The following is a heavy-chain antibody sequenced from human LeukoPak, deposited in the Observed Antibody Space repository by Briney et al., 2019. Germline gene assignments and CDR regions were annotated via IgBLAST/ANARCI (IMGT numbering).Heavy chain of an antibody. CDR2: ISSSGGGT. CDR3: ARGPTSVTTTWNFDL. J-gene: IGHJ2*01. V-gene: IGHV3-23*01. Sequence: SGGSLRLSCAASGFTFSSYAMNWVRQAAGKGLEWVSAISSSGGGTYYADSVKGRFTVSRDNSNNAVFLQMNSLSAEDTAVYYCARGPTSVTTTWNFDLWGRGTLVTVSS. CDR1: GFTFSSYA. D-gene: IGHD4-17*01.